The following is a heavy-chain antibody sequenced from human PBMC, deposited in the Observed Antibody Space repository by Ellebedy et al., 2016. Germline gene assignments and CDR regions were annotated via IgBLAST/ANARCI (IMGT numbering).Heavy chain of an antibody. D-gene: IGHD7-27*01. V-gene: IGHV3-30-3*01. CDR2: ISYDGSNK. J-gene: IGHJ4*02. Sequence: GESLKISCAASGFTFSSYAMHWVRQAPGKGLEWVAVISYDGSNKYYADSVKGRFTISRDNSKNTLYLQMNSLRAEDTAVYYCARDHHHWGYFDYWGQGTLVTVSS. CDR3: ARDHHHWGYFDY. CDR1: GFTFSSYA.